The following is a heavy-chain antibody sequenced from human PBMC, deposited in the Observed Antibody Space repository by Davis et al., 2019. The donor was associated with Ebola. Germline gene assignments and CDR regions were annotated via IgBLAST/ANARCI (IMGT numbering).Heavy chain of an antibody. CDR3: VKSYYLDYFDL. CDR2: TYLRSTWYT. J-gene: IGHJ3*01. CDR1: GDSVSSKIAA. D-gene: IGHD3-10*01. V-gene: IGHV6-1*01. Sequence: MPSETLSLTCAISGDSVSSKIAAWNWIRQSTSRGLEWLGRTYLRSTWYTDYAVSLKGRLTLNTDTSKNLFPLHLTSVTPEETAVYYCVKSYYLDYFDLWGQGTMVTVSS.